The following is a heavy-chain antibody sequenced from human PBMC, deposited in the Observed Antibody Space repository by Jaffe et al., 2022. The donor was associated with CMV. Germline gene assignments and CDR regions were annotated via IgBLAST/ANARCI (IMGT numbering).Heavy chain of an antibody. V-gene: IGHV1-69*01. CDR1: GGTFSSYA. J-gene: IGHJ6*02. D-gene: IGHD3-10*01. CDR2: IIPIFGTA. CDR3: ARPPYYYGSGTVNLYYYGMDV. Sequence: QVQLVQSGAEVKKPGSSVKVSCKASGGTFSSYAISWVRQAPGQGLEWMGGIIPIFGTANYAQKFQGRVTITADESTSTAYMELSSLRSEDTAVYYCARPPYYYGSGTVNLYYYGMDVWGQGTTVTVSS.